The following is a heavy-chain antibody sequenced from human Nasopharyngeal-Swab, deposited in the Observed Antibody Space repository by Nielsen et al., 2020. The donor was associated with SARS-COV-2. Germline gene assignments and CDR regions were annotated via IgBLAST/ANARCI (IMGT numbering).Heavy chain of an antibody. CDR3: ASSPLDSSGYYYGLDY. D-gene: IGHD3-22*01. V-gene: IGHV3-30-3*01. CDR1: GFTFSSYA. J-gene: IGHJ4*02. CDR2: ISYVGSNK. Sequence: GESLKISCAASGFTFSSYAMHWVRQAPGKGLECVAVISYVGSNKNYADSVKGRLTISRDNSKNTLSLQMNSLRAEDTALYYWASSPLDSSGYYYGLDYWGQGILVTVSS.